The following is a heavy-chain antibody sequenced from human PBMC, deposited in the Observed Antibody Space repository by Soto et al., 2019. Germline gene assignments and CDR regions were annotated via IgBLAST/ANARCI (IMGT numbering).Heavy chain of an antibody. D-gene: IGHD3-16*01. Sequence: EVQLVESGGGLVQPGGPLRLSCAASGFTFSSYSMNWVRQAPGKGLEWVSFIGSSSGTIFYADSVKGRFTISRDNAKNSPYLQMNSLRDEDTAVYYCAREEYVGFNCFAPWGQGTLVTVSS. CDR3: AREEYVGFNCFAP. J-gene: IGHJ5*02. CDR2: IGSSSGTI. CDR1: GFTFSSYS. V-gene: IGHV3-48*02.